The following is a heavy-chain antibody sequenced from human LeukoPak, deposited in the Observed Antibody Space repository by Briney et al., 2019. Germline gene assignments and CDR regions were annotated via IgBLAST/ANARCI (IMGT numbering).Heavy chain of an antibody. CDR2: IYHSGST. CDR3: ARETYSGELEY. CDR1: GGSISSGGYS. V-gene: IGHV4-30-2*01. J-gene: IGHJ4*02. D-gene: IGHD1-26*01. Sequence: SETLSLTCAVSGGSISSGGYSWSWIRQPPGKGLEWIGYIYHSGSTYYNPSLKSRVTISVDRSKNQFSLKLSSVTAADTAVYYCARETYSGELEYWGQGTLVTVSS.